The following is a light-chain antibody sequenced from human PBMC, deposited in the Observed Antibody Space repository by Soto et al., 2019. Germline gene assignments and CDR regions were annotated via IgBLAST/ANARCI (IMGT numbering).Light chain of an antibody. V-gene: IGLV2-14*01. CDR2: DVS. CDR3: SSYTSSSTPLFF. Sequence: QSALTEPASVSGPPGQSITISCTGTSSDVGGYNYVSWYQQHPGKAPKLMIYDVSSRPSGVSNRFSGSKSGNTASLTISGLQAEDEADYYCSSYTSSSTPLFFFGTGTKVTVL. CDR1: SSDVGGYNY. J-gene: IGLJ1*01.